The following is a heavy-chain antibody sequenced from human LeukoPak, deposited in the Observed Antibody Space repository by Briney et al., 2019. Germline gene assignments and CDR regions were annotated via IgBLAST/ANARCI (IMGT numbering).Heavy chain of an antibody. CDR1: GGSFSSYA. Sequence: GASVKVSCKTSGGSFSSYAISWVRQAPGQGLEWMGRIIPILDLTNYAQKFQGRVTMTRDTSTSTVYMELSSLRSEDTAVYYCARDQDPWGQGTLVTVSS. CDR3: ARDQDP. J-gene: IGHJ5*02. CDR2: IIPILDLT. V-gene: IGHV1-69*04.